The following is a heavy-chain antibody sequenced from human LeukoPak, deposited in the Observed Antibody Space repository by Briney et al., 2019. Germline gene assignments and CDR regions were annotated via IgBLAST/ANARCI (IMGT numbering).Heavy chain of an antibody. Sequence: SETLSLTCAVSGGSISSSNWWSWVRQPPGKGLEWIGEIYHSGSTNYNPSLKSRVTISVDKSKNQFSLKLSSVTAADTAVYYCARDPGYYDSSGYYYVFGYYYYGMDVWAKGPRSPSP. D-gene: IGHD3-22*01. CDR2: IYHSGST. J-gene: IGHJ6*02. CDR3: ARDPGYYDSSGYYYVFGYYYYGMDV. CDR1: GGSISSSNW. V-gene: IGHV4-4*02.